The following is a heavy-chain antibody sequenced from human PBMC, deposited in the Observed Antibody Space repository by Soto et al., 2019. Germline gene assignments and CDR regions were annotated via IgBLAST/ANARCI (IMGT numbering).Heavy chain of an antibody. CDR2: ISGSGGST. J-gene: IGHJ4*02. Sequence: GGSLRLSCAASGFTFSSYAMSWVRQAPGKGLEWVSAISGSGGSTYYADSVKGRFTISRDNSKNPLYLQMNSLRAEDTAVYYCAKDLGEIVVVPAARRSGYWGQGTPVTVSS. D-gene: IGHD2-2*01. V-gene: IGHV3-23*01. CDR1: GFTFSSYA. CDR3: AKDLGEIVVVPAARRSGY.